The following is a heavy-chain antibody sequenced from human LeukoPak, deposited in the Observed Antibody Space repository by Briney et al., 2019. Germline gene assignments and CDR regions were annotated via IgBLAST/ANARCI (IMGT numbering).Heavy chain of an antibody. D-gene: IGHD3-10*01. CDR2: IIPIFGTA. V-gene: IGHV1-69*13. Sequence: ASVKVSCKASGGTFSSYAISWVRQAPGQGLEWMGGIIPIFGTANYAQKFQGRVTITADESTSTAYMELSSLRSEDTAVYYCARETIPRELLWFGELDLGYYYMDVWGKGTTVTISS. J-gene: IGHJ6*03. CDR3: ARETIPRELLWFGELDLGYYYMDV. CDR1: GGTFSSYA.